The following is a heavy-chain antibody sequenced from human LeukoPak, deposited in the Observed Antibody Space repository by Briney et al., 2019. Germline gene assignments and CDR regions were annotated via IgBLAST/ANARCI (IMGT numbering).Heavy chain of an antibody. CDR1: GFTFTTYN. D-gene: IGHD6-19*01. V-gene: IGHV3-48*04. CDR2: ISGRSSTI. CDR3: AREGGGWYYFDY. J-gene: IGHJ4*02. Sequence: GGSLRLSCAASGFTFTTYNMNWVRQAPGKGLEWVSYISGRSSTIYYADSVKGRFTISRDNAKNSLYLQMNSLRAEDTAVYYCAREGGGWYYFDYWGQGTLVTVSS.